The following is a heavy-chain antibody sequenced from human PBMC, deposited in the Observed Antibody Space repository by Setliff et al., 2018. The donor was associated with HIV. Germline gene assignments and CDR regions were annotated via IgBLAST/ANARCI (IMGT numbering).Heavy chain of an antibody. D-gene: IGHD3-22*01. CDR2: IKQDGSEK. Sequence: PGGSLRLFCAASGFTFSDYYMTWVRQAPGKGLEWVATIKQDGSEKYYVDSVKGRFTISRDNAKNSLYLQINSLRAEDTALYYCARRGSSNFDSSRWFYYGLDVWGQGTTVTVSS. CDR3: ARRGSSNFDSSRWFYYGLDV. J-gene: IGHJ6*02. V-gene: IGHV3-7*01. CDR1: GFTFSDYY.